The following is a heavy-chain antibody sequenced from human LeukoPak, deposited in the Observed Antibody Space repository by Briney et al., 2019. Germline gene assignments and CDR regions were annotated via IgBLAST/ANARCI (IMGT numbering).Heavy chain of an antibody. Sequence: PGGSLRLSCAVSGFTFSSYAMNWVRQAPGKGLEWVSAISGSGGSTYYADSVKGRFTISRDKSKNTLYLQMSSLRAEDTAVYYCAKGDTTRELPHDYWGQGTLVTVSS. CDR2: ISGSGGST. D-gene: IGHD1-26*01. V-gene: IGHV3-23*01. CDR3: AKGDTTRELPHDY. CDR1: GFTFSSYA. J-gene: IGHJ4*02.